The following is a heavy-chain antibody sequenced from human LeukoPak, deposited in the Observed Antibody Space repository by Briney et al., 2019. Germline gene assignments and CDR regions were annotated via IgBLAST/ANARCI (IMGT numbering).Heavy chain of an antibody. D-gene: IGHD3-3*01. V-gene: IGHV4-39*07. CDR2: IYYSGST. Sequence: SETLSLTCTVSGGSISSSSYYWGWIRQPPGKGLEWIGSIYYSGSTYYNPSLKSRVTISVDTSKNQFSLKLSSVTAADTALYYCASYLSILEWLLWGQGALVTLSS. CDR3: ASYLSILEWLL. CDR1: GGSISSSSYY. J-gene: IGHJ4*02.